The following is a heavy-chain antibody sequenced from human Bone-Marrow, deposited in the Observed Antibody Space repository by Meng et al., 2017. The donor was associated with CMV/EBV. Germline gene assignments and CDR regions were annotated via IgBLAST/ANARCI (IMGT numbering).Heavy chain of an antibody. J-gene: IGHJ4*02. D-gene: IGHD2-21*01. V-gene: IGHV3-21*01. CDR1: FNFSSYS. CDR3: AREGGPNCGGDCYEIDY. CDR2: ISSSSSYI. Sequence: FNFSSYSMNWVRQAPGKGLEWVSSISSSSSYIYYADSVKGRFTISRDNAKNSLYLQMNSLRAEDTAVYYCAREGGPNCGGDCYEIDYWGQGTLVTVSS.